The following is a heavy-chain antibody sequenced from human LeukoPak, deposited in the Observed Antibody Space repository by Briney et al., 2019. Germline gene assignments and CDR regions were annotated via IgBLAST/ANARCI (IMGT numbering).Heavy chain of an antibody. D-gene: IGHD3-9*01. CDR2: IRSKAYGGTT. CDR3: TRDFDYDIL. J-gene: IGHJ4*02. CDR1: GFTFGDYA. V-gene: IGHV3-49*03. Sequence: GGSLRLSCTASGFTFGDYAMSWFRQAPGKGLEWVGFIRSKAYGGTTEYAASAKDRFTISRDDSKSIAYLQMNSLETEDTAVYYCTRDFDYDILWGQGTLVTVSS.